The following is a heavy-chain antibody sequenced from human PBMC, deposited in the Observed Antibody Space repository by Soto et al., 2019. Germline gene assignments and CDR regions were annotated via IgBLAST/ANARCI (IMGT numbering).Heavy chain of an antibody. V-gene: IGHV4-34*01. CDR1: GGSFSGYY. Sequence: SETLSLTCAVYGGSFSGYYWSWIRQPPGKGLEWIGEINHSGSTNYNPSLKSRVTISVDTSKNQFSLKLSSVTAADTAVYYCARALYCGGDCYSSRRGAFDIWGQGTMVTVSS. CDR2: INHSGST. CDR3: ARALYCGGDCYSSRRGAFDI. D-gene: IGHD2-21*02. J-gene: IGHJ3*02.